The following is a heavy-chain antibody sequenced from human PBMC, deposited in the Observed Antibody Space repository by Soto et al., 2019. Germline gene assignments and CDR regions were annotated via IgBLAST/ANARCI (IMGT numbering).Heavy chain of an antibody. D-gene: IGHD3-16*02. V-gene: IGHV1-3*01. CDR1: GYTFTAYA. J-gene: IGHJ4*02. Sequence: QVQLAQSGAEGRKPGASVRDSCEATGYTFTAYAMHWVRQAPRQSVAWMGWIKPANGYTKYSQKFQGRLIITSDTSANTMYMELSSLTSEDTAMYYCTRSAISQYGGLIGPFDYWGQGNLVTVSS. CDR3: TRSAISQYGGLIGPFDY. CDR2: IKPANGYT.